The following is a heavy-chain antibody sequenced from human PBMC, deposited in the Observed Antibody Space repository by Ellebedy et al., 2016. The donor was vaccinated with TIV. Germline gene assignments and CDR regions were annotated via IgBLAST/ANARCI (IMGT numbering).Heavy chain of an antibody. D-gene: IGHD2-15*01. CDR3: ARDGGTY. Sequence: GGSLRLXXAASGFTFSDHYMDWVRQAPGKGLEWAGRTRNKANSYTTEYAASVKGRFTISRDDSNNSLYLQMNSLKTEDTAVYYCARDGGTYWGQGTLVTVSS. V-gene: IGHV3-72*01. CDR1: GFTFSDHY. J-gene: IGHJ4*02. CDR2: TRNKANSYTT.